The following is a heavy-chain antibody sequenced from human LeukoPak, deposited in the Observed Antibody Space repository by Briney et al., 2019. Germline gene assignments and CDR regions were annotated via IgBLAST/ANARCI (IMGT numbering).Heavy chain of an antibody. Sequence: GESLQISCKGSGSIFTSYWIGWVRQLPGKGLEWMGIIYPGDSDTRYSPSFQGQVTISADKSISTAYLQWSSLKASDTAMYYCARLGGYDSSGYYYYFDYWGQGTLVTVSS. J-gene: IGHJ4*02. CDR3: ARLGGYDSSGYYYYFDY. V-gene: IGHV5-51*01. D-gene: IGHD3-22*01. CDR2: IYPGDSDT. CDR1: GSIFTSYW.